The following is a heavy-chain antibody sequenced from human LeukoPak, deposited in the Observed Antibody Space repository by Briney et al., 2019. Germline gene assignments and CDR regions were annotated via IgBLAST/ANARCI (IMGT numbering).Heavy chain of an antibody. V-gene: IGHV1-2*02. J-gene: IGHJ4*02. CDR1: GYTLTGYY. D-gene: IGHD1-26*01. Sequence: ASAKVSCKASGYTLTGYYMHWVRQAPGQGLEWMGWINPNSGGTNYAQKFQGRVTMTRDTSISTAYMELSRLRSDDTAVYYCARDSGRGSFGYWGQGTLVTVSS. CDR2: INPNSGGT. CDR3: ARDSGRGSFGY.